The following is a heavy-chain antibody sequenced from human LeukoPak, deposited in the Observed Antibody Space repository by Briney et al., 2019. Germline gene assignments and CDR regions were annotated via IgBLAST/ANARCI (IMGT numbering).Heavy chain of an antibody. Sequence: SETLSLTCTVSGGSISGYYWSWIRQPPRKGLEWIANIYYGGSTNYNPSLKSRVTISVDTSKKQFSLKLSSVTAADTAVYFCARDGRGTSSSWSFDYWGQGTLITVSS. J-gene: IGHJ4*02. D-gene: IGHD6-13*01. CDR2: IYYGGST. CDR3: ARDGRGTSSSWSFDY. V-gene: IGHV4-59*01. CDR1: GGSISGYY.